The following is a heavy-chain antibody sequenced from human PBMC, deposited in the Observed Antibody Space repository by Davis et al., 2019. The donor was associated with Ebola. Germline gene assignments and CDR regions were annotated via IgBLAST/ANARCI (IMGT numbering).Heavy chain of an antibody. V-gene: IGHV3-30-3*01. Sequence: GESLKISCAASGFTFSSYAMHWVRQAPGKGLEWVAVISYDGSNKYYADSVKGRFTISRDNSKNTLYLQMNSLRAEDTAVYYCARSFVLGQLVPPLDYWGQGTLVTVSS. CDR1: GFTFSSYA. D-gene: IGHD6-6*01. CDR2: ISYDGSNK. CDR3: ARSFVLGQLVPPLDY. J-gene: IGHJ4*02.